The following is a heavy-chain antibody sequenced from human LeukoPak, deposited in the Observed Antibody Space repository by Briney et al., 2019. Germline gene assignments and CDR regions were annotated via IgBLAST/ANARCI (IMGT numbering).Heavy chain of an antibody. Sequence: GGSLRLSCAASGFTFSNAWMSWVRQAPGKGLEWVGRIKSKTDGGTTDYAAPVKGRFTISRDDSKNTLYLQMNSLKTEDTAVYYCTTAIHDILTGYMDDYWGQGTLVTVSS. J-gene: IGHJ4*02. CDR3: TTAIHDILTGYMDDY. D-gene: IGHD3-9*01. CDR2: IKSKTDGGTT. CDR1: GFTFSNAW. V-gene: IGHV3-15*01.